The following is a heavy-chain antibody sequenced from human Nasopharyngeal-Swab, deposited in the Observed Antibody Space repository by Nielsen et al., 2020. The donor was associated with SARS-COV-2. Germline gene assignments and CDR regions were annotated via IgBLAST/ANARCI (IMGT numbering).Heavy chain of an antibody. V-gene: IGHV3-7*01. Sequence: GGSLRLSCAASGFTFSSYWMSWVRQAPGKGLEWVANIKQDGSEKYYVDSVKGRFTISRDNAKNSLYLQTNSLRAEDTAVYYCAARYSSSWWDAFDIWGQGTMVTVSS. CDR2: IKQDGSEK. CDR3: AARYSSSWWDAFDI. D-gene: IGHD6-13*01. CDR1: GFTFSSYW. J-gene: IGHJ3*02.